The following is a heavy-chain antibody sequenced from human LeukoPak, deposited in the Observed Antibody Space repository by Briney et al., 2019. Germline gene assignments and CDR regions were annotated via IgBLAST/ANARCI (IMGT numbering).Heavy chain of an antibody. Sequence: GASVKVSCKASGGTFSSYAISWVRQAPGQGLEWMGGIIPIFGTANYTQKFQGRVTITADESTSTAYMELSSLRSEDTAVYYCARDPCSSSFSYYYGMDVWGQGTTVTVSS. J-gene: IGHJ6*02. CDR2: IIPIFGTA. V-gene: IGHV1-69*13. CDR1: GGTFSSYA. CDR3: ARDPCSSSFSYYYGMDV. D-gene: IGHD6-6*01.